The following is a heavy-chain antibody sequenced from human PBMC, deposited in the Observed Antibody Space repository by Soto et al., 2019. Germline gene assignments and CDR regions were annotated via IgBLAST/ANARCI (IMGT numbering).Heavy chain of an antibody. CDR2: ISGGGSYI. J-gene: IGHJ6*02. CDR3: ARDSDCHSTSCFFPPHV. Sequence: GGSLRLSCVASGFTFRSYTMNWVRQAPGKGLEWVSGISGGGSYIFYADSVQGRFSISRDNPKNSLFLEMNSLRVEDTAVYYCARDSDCHSTSCFFPPHVWGQGTTVTVSS. V-gene: IGHV3-21*06. CDR1: GFTFRSYT. D-gene: IGHD2-2*01.